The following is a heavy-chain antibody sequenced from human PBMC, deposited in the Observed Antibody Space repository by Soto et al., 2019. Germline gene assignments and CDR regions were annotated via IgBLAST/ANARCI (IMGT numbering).Heavy chain of an antibody. D-gene: IGHD6-13*01. J-gene: IGHJ4*02. CDR2: ISGSGGST. CDR3: AKDVVLRIPAGGRHFDY. Sequence: EVQLLESGGGLVQPGGSLRLSCAASGFTFSSYAMSWVRQAPGKGLEWVSAISGSGGSTYYADSVKGRFSISRDNSKSTLDVEMNNLRAEDTAVYYCAKDVVLRIPAGGRHFDYWGQGVLVTVSS. CDR1: GFTFSSYA. V-gene: IGHV3-23*01.